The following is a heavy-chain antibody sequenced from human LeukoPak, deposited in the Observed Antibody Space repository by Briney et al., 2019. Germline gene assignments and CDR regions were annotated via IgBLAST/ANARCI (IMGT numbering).Heavy chain of an antibody. CDR1: GGTFSSYA. V-gene: IGHV1-69*05. D-gene: IGHD3-3*01. CDR2: IIPIFGTA. CDR3: ARDGRITIFGYYYYYYMDV. Sequence: SVKVSCKASGGTFSSYAISWVRQAPGRGLEWMGGIIPIFGTANYAQKFQGRVTITTDESTRTAYMELSSLRSEDTAVYYCARDGRITIFGYYYYYYMDVWGKGTTVTVSS. J-gene: IGHJ6*03.